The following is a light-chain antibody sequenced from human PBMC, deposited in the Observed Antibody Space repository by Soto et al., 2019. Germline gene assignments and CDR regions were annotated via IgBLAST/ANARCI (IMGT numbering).Light chain of an antibody. CDR2: EVS. V-gene: IGLV2-14*01. CDR1: SSDVGDYKY. J-gene: IGLJ1*01. CDR3: SSFISSSTIV. Sequence: QSALTQPASVSGAPGQSITISCTGTSSDVGDYKYVSWYQKHPGKALKALIYEVSNRPSDVSLRFSGSKSGTTAFLTISGLQAEDEADYYCSSFISSSTIVFGSGTKLTVL.